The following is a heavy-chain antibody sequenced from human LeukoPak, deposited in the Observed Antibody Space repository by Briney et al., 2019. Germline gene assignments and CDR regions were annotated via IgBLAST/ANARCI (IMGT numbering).Heavy chain of an antibody. CDR1: GFTFSSYS. V-gene: IGHV3-48*04. D-gene: IGHD6-19*01. J-gene: IGHJ4*02. CDR2: ISSSGSTI. Sequence: PGGSLRLSCAASGFTFSSYSMNWVRQAPGKGLGWVSYISSSGSTIYYADSVKGRFTISRDNAKNSLYLQMNSLRAEDTAVYYCARVIDSGWLDYWGQGTLVTVSS. CDR3: ARVIDSGWLDY.